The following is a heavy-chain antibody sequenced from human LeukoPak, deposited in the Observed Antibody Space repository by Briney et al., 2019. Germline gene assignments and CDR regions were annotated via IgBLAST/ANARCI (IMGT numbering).Heavy chain of an antibody. D-gene: IGHD6-19*01. J-gene: IGHJ6*03. CDR3: AKNFASAWNYYMDV. V-gene: IGHV3-23*01. Sequence: GGSLRLSCTASGFTFSNYAMGWVRQAPGKGLQWVSDIRASGDTTHYEDSVKGRFTISRDNSKNTLYLQMNSLRAEDTAVYYCAKNFASAWNYYMDVWGKGTTVTVSS. CDR2: IRASGDTT. CDR1: GFTFSNYA.